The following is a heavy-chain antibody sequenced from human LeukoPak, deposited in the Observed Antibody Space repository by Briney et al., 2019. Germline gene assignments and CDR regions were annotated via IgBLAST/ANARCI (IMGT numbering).Heavy chain of an antibody. CDR2: NSGSGGTI. Sequence: GGSLRLSCAASGFTFSTYEMNWVRQAPGKGLEWVSYNSGSGGTIYYADSVKGRFTISRDNAKNSLYLQMNRLRGEDTSVYYCARDYLVGGTDAFDIWGQGTMVTVSS. D-gene: IGHD1-1*01. CDR3: ARDYLVGGTDAFDI. V-gene: IGHV3-48*03. J-gene: IGHJ3*02. CDR1: GFTFSTYE.